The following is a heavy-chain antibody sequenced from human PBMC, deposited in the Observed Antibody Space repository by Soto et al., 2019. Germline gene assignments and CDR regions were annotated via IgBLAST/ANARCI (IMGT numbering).Heavy chain of an antibody. D-gene: IGHD2-15*01. J-gene: IGHJ4*02. CDR3: VSGIVVVVAATPPFDY. V-gene: IGHV1-69*01. CDR1: GGTFSSYA. Sequence: QVQLVQSGAEVKKPGSSVKVSCKASGGTFSSYAISWVRQAPGQGLEWMGGIIPIFGTANYAQKFQGRVTITADESTSTAYMELSSLRSEDTAVYYCVSGIVVVVAATPPFDYWGQGTLVTVSS. CDR2: IIPIFGTA.